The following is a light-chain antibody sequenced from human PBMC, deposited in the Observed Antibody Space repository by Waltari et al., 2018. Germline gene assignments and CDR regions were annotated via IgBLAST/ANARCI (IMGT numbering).Light chain of an antibody. Sequence: EIVLTQSPATLSLSPGERATLSCRASQSVSSYLAWYQQKPGQAPRLLIYDASNRATGIPARFSGSGSGTDFTLTISSLEPEDFAVYYCQQRSPAGWTFGQGTKVEIK. CDR3: QQRSPAGWT. V-gene: IGKV3-11*01. CDR1: QSVSSY. CDR2: DAS. J-gene: IGKJ1*01.